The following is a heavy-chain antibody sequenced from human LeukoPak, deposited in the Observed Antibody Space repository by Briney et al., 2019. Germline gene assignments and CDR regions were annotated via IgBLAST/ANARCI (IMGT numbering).Heavy chain of an antibody. CDR3: ARGSGSYLGDAFDI. Sequence: ASVKVSCKASGYTFTIYDINWVRQATGQGLEWMGWMNPTSGNTGYAQKFQGRVTITRNTSISTAYMELSSLRSEDTAVYYCARGSGSYLGDAFDIWGQGTMVTVSS. J-gene: IGHJ3*02. V-gene: IGHV1-8*03. CDR1: GYTFTIYD. CDR2: MNPTSGNT. D-gene: IGHD1-26*01.